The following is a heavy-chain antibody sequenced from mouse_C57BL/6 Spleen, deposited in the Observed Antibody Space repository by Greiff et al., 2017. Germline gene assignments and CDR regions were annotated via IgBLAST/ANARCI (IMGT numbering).Heavy chain of an antibody. J-gene: IGHJ1*03. V-gene: IGHV7-3*01. CDR2: IRNKANGYTT. D-gene: IGHD1-1*01. Sequence: EVKVVESGGGLVQPGGSLSLSCAASGFTFTDYYMSWVRQPPGKALEWLGFIRNKANGYTTEYSASVKGRFTISRDNSQSILYLQMNALRAEDSATYDCARSSYGSRGDWYFDVWGTGTTVTVSS. CDR3: ARSSYGSRGDWYFDV. CDR1: GFTFTDYY.